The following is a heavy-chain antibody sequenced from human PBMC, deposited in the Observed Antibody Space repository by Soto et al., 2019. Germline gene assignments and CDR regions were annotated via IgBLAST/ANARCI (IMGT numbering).Heavy chain of an antibody. V-gene: IGHV3-7*05. CDR2: IKQDGTEK. CDR1: GFTLSTYW. J-gene: IGHJ4*02. D-gene: IGHD2-8*02. CDR3: ARDHKAKEGILIY. Sequence: PGGSLRLSCAASGFTLSTYWMSWVRQAPGEGLEWVANIKQDGTEKNYVDSVKGRFTISRDNAKNSLFLQMNSLRAEDTAVYYCARDHKAKEGILIYWGQETVVTVAS.